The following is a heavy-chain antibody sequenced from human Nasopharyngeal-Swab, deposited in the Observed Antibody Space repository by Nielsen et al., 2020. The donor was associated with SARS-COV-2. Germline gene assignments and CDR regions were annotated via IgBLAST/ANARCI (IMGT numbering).Heavy chain of an antibody. CDR3: AKEYGSGRYYYGIDV. V-gene: IGHV3-23*01. CDR1: GFTFSSYG. D-gene: IGHD3-10*01. Sequence: GESLKISCAASGFTFSSYGMSWVRQAPGKGLEWVSAISGSGGSTYYADSVKGRFTISRDNSKNTLYLQMNSLRAEDTAVYYCAKEYGSGRYYYGIDVWGQGTTVTVSS. CDR2: ISGSGGST. J-gene: IGHJ6*02.